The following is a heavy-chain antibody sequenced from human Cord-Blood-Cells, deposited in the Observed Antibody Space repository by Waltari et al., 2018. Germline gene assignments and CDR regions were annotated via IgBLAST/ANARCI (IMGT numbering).Heavy chain of an antibody. V-gene: IGHV4-34*01. D-gene: IGHD7-27*01. CDR2: INHSGRN. Sequence: QVQLQQWGAGLLKPSETLSLTCAVYGGSFSGYYWSWIRQPPGQGLEWIGEINHSGRNNYNPSLKSRVTISVDTSKNQFSLKLSSVTAADTAVYYCASAGELRYWGQGTLVTVSS. J-gene: IGHJ4*02. CDR3: ASAGELRY. CDR1: GGSFSGYY.